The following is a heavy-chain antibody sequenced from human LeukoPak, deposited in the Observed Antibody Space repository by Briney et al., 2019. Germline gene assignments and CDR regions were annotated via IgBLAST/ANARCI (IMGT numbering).Heavy chain of an antibody. V-gene: IGHV1-2*02. D-gene: IGHD3-3*01. Sequence: GASVKVSCKASGYTFTGYYMHWVRQAPGQGLEWMGWFNPNSGGTNYAQKFQGRVTMTRDTSISTAYMELSRLRSDDTAVYYCARDLELRFLEWLLSDYYYGMDVWGQGTTVTVSS. CDR2: FNPNSGGT. CDR1: GYTFTGYY. J-gene: IGHJ6*02. CDR3: ARDLELRFLEWLLSDYYYGMDV.